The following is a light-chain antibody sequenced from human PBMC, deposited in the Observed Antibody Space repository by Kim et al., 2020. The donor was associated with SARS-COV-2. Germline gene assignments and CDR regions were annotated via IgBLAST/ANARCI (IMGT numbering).Light chain of an antibody. J-gene: IGKJ1*01. CDR3: EHYCNARP. CDR2: GAS. V-gene: IGKV3-20*01. CDR1: QTISRNQ. Sequence: EIVLTQSPGTLSLSPGETATLSCRANQTISRNQLAWYQHKPGQAPRLLIYGASSRATGIPDRFSGRGSGTDFSLTISRLEPEDCAVYSCEHYCNARPFCQGTTVDIK.